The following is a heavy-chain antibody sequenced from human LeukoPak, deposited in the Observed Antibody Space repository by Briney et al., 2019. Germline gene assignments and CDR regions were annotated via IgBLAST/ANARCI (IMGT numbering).Heavy chain of an antibody. D-gene: IGHD3-22*01. CDR1: GYTFTSYG. J-gene: IGHJ4*02. CDR3: ARALSGYYPYYFDY. V-gene: IGHV1-18*01. Sequence: AASVKVSCKASGYTFTSYGISWVRQAPGQGLEWMGWINPYNGNTNYAQKLQGRVTMTTDTSTSTAYMDLRSLRSDDTAVYYCARALSGYYPYYFDYWGQGTLVTVSS. CDR2: INPYNGNT.